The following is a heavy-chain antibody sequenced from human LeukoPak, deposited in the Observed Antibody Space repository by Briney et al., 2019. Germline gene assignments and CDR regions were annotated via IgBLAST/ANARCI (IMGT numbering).Heavy chain of an antibody. D-gene: IGHD3-10*01. V-gene: IGHV4-61*02. Sequence: SQTLSLTCTVSGASISSGSHHWSWIPQPAGKGLEWIGRIYTSGSTNYNPSLKSRVSISVDMSKNQFSLKLSSVTAADTAVYYGARDKGGFLYFGEYDPWGQGTLVTVSS. CDR2: IYTSGST. CDR1: GASISSGSHH. J-gene: IGHJ5*02. CDR3: ARDKGGFLYFGEYDP.